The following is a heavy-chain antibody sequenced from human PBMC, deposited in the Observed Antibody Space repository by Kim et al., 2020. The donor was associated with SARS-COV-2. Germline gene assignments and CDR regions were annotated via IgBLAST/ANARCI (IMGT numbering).Heavy chain of an antibody. CDR1: GFTFSSYE. D-gene: IGHD4-17*01. J-gene: IGHJ6*02. CDR2: ISSSGSST. Sequence: GGSLRLSCAASGFTFSSYEMNWVRQAPGKGLEWVSYISSSGSSTYYADSVKGRFTISRDNAKNSLYLQMNSLRAEDTAVYYCATAPPTVTTHYYGMDVWGQGTTVTVSS. CDR3: ATAPPTVTTHYYGMDV. V-gene: IGHV3-48*03.